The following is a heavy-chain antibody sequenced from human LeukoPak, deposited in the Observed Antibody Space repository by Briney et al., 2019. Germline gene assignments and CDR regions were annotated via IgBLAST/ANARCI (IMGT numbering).Heavy chain of an antibody. J-gene: IGHJ4*02. CDR1: GFTFSRNS. CDR3: ARDAGSGSYYIDY. Sequence: GGSLRLSCAASGFTFSRNSMNWVRQAPGQGLEWVSSISSSSTYIYYADSVKGRFTISRDNAKNSLYLQMNSLRADDTALYYCARDAGSGSYYIDYWGRGTLVTVSS. D-gene: IGHD3-10*01. CDR2: ISSSSTYI. V-gene: IGHV3-21*01.